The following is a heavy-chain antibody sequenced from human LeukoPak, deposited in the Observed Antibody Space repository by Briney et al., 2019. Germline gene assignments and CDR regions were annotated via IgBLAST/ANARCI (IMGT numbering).Heavy chain of an antibody. Sequence: PGRSLRLSCAASGFTFSSYGMHWVRQAPGKGLEWVAVISYDGSNKYYADSVKGRFTISRDNSKNTLYLQMNSLRAEDTAVYYCAKGGVEYSSSSGFDYWGQGTLVTVSS. D-gene: IGHD6-6*01. CDR3: AKGGVEYSSSSGFDY. CDR1: GFTFSSYG. J-gene: IGHJ4*02. CDR2: ISYDGSNK. V-gene: IGHV3-30*18.